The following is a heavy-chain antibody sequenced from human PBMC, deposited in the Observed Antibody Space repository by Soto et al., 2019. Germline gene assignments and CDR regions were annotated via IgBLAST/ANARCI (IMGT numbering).Heavy chain of an antibody. Sequence: PGESLKISCKGSGYSFISYWIGWVRQMTGKGLEWMGIIYPGDSDTRYSPSFQGQVTISADKSISTAYLQWSSLKASDTAMYYCARTSAAGKYYDGMDVWGQGTTVTVSS. CDR3: ARTSAAGKYYDGMDV. CDR1: GYSFISYW. V-gene: IGHV5-51*01. CDR2: IYPGDSDT. J-gene: IGHJ6*02. D-gene: IGHD6-13*01.